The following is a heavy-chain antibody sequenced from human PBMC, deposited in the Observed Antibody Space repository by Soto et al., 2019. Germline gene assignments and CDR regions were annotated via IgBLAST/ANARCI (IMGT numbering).Heavy chain of an antibody. CDR1: GGSISSGGYY. Sequence: QVQLQESSAGLVKPSQTLSLTCTVSGGSISSGGYYWSWIRQHPGKGLEWIGHIYDSGTAYYSPSLESRVTISVDTSKNQFSLKLSSVTAADTAVYYCASYCGGDCSGYWGQGTLVTVSS. J-gene: IGHJ4*02. D-gene: IGHD2-21*02. CDR3: ASYCGGDCSGY. V-gene: IGHV4-31*03. CDR2: IYDSGTA.